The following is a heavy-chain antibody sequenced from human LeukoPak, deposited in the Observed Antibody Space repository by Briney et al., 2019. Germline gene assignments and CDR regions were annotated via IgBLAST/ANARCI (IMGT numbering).Heavy chain of an antibody. CDR1: GYSISSGYY. V-gene: IGHV4-38-2*02. J-gene: IGHJ6*02. Sequence: SETLSLTCTVSGYSISSGYYWGWIRQPPGKGLEWIGSIYHSGSTYYNPSLKSRVTISVDTSKNQFSLKLSSVTAADTAVYYCARGSSLFYGMDVWGQGTTVTVSS. CDR3: ARGSSLFYGMDV. CDR2: IYHSGST. D-gene: IGHD2-2*01.